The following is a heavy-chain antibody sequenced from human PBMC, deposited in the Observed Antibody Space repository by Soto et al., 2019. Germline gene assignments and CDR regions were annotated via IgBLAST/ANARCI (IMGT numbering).Heavy chain of an antibody. D-gene: IGHD3-3*01. CDR2: LSGSGRDT. CDR1: GFTFSNYA. V-gene: IGHV3-23*01. CDR3: AKEGDYYDFWSGYGMDV. J-gene: IGHJ6*02. Sequence: EAQLLESGGDLVQPGGSLRLSCAASGFTFSNYAMSWVRQAPGRGLDWVSALSGSGRDTYYAESVKGRFTISRDNSRNTLYLQMNSMRPEDTAVYYCAKEGDYYDFWSGYGMDVWGQGTTVTVSS.